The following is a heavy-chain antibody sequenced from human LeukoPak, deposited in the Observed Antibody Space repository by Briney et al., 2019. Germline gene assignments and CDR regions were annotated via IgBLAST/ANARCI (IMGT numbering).Heavy chain of an antibody. CDR3: ARDSSGWYKGDY. D-gene: IGHD6-19*01. V-gene: IGHV3-53*01. CDR2: IYSGGST. Sequence: GGSLRLSCAASGFTVSSNYMSWVRQAPGKGLEWVSVIYSGGSTYYADSVKGRFTISRDKSKNTLYLQMNSLRVEDTAVYYCARDSSGWYKGDYWGQGTLVTVSS. J-gene: IGHJ4*02. CDR1: GFTVSSNY.